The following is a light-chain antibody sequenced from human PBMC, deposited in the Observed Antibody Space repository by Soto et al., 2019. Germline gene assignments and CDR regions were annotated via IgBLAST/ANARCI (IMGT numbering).Light chain of an antibody. CDR1: SSNIGRNT. V-gene: IGLV1-44*01. CDR3: AAWDDSLNAFV. CDR2: SNN. Sequence: QSALTQPPSASGTPGQRVTISCSGSSSNIGRNTVNWYHQLPGTAPKLLIYSNNPRRSGVPDRFSGSRSGTSASLAITGLQSEDEADYSCAAWDDSLNAFVFGTGTKVTVL. J-gene: IGLJ1*01.